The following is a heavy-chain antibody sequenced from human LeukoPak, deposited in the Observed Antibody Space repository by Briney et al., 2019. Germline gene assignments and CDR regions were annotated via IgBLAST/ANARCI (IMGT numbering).Heavy chain of an antibody. V-gene: IGHV3-48*03. D-gene: IGHD4-23*01. CDR1: GFTFSSYE. J-gene: IGHJ3*02. CDR2: ISSSGSTI. Sequence: GGSLRLSCAASGFTFSSYEMNWVRQAPGKGLEWVSYISSSGSTIYYADSVKGRFTISRDNAKNSLYLQMNSLRAEDTAVYYCARQTRWYTAFDIWGQGTMVTVSS. CDR3: ARQTRWYTAFDI.